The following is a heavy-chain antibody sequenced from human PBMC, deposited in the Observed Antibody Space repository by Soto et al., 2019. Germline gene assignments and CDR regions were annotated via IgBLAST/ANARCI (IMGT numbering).Heavy chain of an antibody. V-gene: IGHV4-39*01. Sequence: QVQLQESGPGLVKPSETLSLTCTVSGGSMYRSGHYWGWIRQPPGRGLEWIGNIDYNGVTYSNPSLKSRVTISRDTSKNQFSLKLTSVTAADTALYYCGKVLVGATGHTDSDSWGPGTLVAVSS. CDR1: GGSMYRSGHY. CDR2: IDYNGVT. J-gene: IGHJ4*02. D-gene: IGHD2-15*01. CDR3: GKVLVGATGHTDSDS.